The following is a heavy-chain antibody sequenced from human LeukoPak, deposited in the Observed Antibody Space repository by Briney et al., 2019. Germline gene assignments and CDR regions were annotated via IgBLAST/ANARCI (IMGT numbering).Heavy chain of an antibody. CDR1: GGSISSGSYY. J-gene: IGHJ6*02. D-gene: IGHD3-9*01. CDR2: IYHTGSS. Sequence: PSETLSLTCTVPGGSISSGSYYWSWIRQPPGQGLEWIGYIYHTGSSYSNPSLRSRVSISVDTSKNQFSLNLNSVTAADTAVYYCARDEGPQVDHGLDVWGQGTTVTVSS. V-gene: IGHV4-31*03. CDR3: ARDEGPQVDHGLDV.